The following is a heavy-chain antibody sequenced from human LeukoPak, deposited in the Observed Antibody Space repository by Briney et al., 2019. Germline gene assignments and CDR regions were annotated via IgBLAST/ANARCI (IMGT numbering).Heavy chain of an antibody. CDR2: VSSSSSTI. J-gene: IGHJ3*02. CDR1: GFTFGSYS. Sequence: GGSLRLSCAASGFTFGSYSMNWVRQAPGKGLEWVSYVSSSSSTIYYADSVKGRFTISRDNAKNSLYLQMNSLRAEDTAVYYCARSSIGAFDIWGQGTMVTVSS. D-gene: IGHD3-10*01. V-gene: IGHV3-48*01. CDR3: ARSSIGAFDI.